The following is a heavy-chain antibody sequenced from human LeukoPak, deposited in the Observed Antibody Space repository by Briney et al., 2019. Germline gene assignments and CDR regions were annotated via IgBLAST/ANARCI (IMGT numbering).Heavy chain of an antibody. CDR3: AGPKHDYRDAFDI. V-gene: IGHV5-51*01. CDR1: GYSFTSYW. CDR2: IYPGDSDT. D-gene: IGHD4/OR15-4a*01. Sequence: GESLKISCKGSGYSFTSYWIGWVRQMPGKGLEWMGIIYPGDSDTRYSPSFQGQVTISADKSISTAYLQWRSLKVSDTTMYYCAGPKHDYRDAFDIWGQGTMVTVSS. J-gene: IGHJ3*02.